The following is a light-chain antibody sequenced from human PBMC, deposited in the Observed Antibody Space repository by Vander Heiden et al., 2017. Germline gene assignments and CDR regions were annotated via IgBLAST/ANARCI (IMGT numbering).Light chain of an antibody. CDR1: SSDVGGYNY. J-gene: IGLJ3*02. V-gene: IGLV2-11*01. CDR3: CSYAGNTAWV. CDR2: DVN. Sequence: QSALTQPLSVSGSPGQSVTMSCTGTSSDVGGYNYVSWYQQHPGKAPKVIIYDVNKRPSGVPDRFSGSKSGNTASLTISGLQAADEADYYCCSYAGNTAWVFGGGTKVTVL.